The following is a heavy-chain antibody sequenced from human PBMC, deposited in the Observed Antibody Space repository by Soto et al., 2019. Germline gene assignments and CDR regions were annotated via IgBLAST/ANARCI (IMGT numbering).Heavy chain of an antibody. CDR1: GFTLSTYA. D-gene: IGHD4-4*01. Sequence: EVQLVESGGGLVQPGGSLRLSCAASGFTLSTYAMTWVRQAPGKGLEWVSYISSSSSTIFYADSVKGRFTISRDNAKNSRYLQMDSLRDEDTAVYYCAREGWLQSPVDSWGQGTLVAVSS. CDR2: ISSSSSTI. V-gene: IGHV3-48*02. CDR3: AREGWLQSPVDS. J-gene: IGHJ5*01.